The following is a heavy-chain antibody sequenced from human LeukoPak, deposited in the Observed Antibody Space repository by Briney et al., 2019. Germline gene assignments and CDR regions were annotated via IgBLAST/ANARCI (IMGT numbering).Heavy chain of an antibody. CDR2: IYYSGST. D-gene: IGHD3-16*02. J-gene: IGHJ4*02. V-gene: IGHV4-39*01. CDR3: ASVSAGYDYVWGSYPTHDY. CDR1: GGSISSSSYY. Sequence: SETLSLTCTVSGGSISSSSYYWGWIRQPPGNGLEWIGSIYYSGSTYYNPSLKSRVTISVDTSKNQFSLKLSSVTAADTAVYYCASVSAGYDYVWGSYPTHDYWGQGTLVTVSS.